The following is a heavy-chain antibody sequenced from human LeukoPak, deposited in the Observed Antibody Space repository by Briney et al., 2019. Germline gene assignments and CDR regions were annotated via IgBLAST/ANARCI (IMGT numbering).Heavy chain of an antibody. J-gene: IGHJ3*02. CDR1: GFTFSSYG. CDR2: ISGSGGST. D-gene: IGHD3-22*01. Sequence: GGSLRLSCAASGFTFSSYGMSWVRQAPGKGLEWVSAISGSGGSTYYADSVKGRFTISRDNSKNTLYLQMNSLRAEDTAVYYCAKVDYYDSSGRDAFDIWGQGTMVTVSS. CDR3: AKVDYYDSSGRDAFDI. V-gene: IGHV3-23*01.